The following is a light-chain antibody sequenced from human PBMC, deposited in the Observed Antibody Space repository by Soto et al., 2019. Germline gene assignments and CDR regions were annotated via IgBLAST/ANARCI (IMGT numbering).Light chain of an antibody. J-gene: IGLJ1*01. CDR3: SSYTSSNTRYV. CDR1: SSDVGGYNY. Sequence: QSALTQPASVSGSPGQSITISCTGTSSDVGGYNYVSWYQQHPGKAPKLMIYDVSNRPSGVSYRFSGSKSGNTASLTISGLQAEDEADYYCSSYTSSNTRYVFGTGTKVTVL. CDR2: DVS. V-gene: IGLV2-14*01.